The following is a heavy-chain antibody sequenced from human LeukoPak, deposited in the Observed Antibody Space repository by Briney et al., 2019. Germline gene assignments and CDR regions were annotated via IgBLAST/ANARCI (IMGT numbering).Heavy chain of an antibody. CDR3: ARGHTYYYDSSGYYYIDY. V-gene: IGHV1-18*01. Sequence: GASVKVSCKASGYTFTSYGISWVRQAPGQGLEWMGWISAYNGNTNYAQKLQGRVTMTTDTSTSTAYMALRSLRSDDTAVYYCARGHTYYYDSSGYYYIDYWGQGTLVTVSS. CDR2: ISAYNGNT. CDR1: GYTFTSYG. D-gene: IGHD3-22*01. J-gene: IGHJ4*02.